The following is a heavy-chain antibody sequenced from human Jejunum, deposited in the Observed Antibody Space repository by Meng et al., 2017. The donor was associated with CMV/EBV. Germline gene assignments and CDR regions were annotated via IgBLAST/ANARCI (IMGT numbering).Heavy chain of an antibody. Sequence: SGGTFSSYAFTWVRQAPGQGLEWMGGIIPVFGTANYAQKFQGRVTITTDESTATAYMELSSLTSEDTAVNYCARSSAGHYVLDYADYWGQGTLVTVSS. CDR2: IIPVFGTA. CDR3: ARSSAGHYVLDYADY. V-gene: IGHV1-69*05. CDR1: GGTFSSYA. D-gene: IGHD2-2*01. J-gene: IGHJ4*02.